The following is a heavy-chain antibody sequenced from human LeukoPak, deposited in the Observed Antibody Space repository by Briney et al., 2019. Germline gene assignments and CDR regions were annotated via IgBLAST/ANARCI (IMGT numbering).Heavy chain of an antibody. CDR3: VNANAFQRYYFDY. CDR1: GATFSSYT. J-gene: IGHJ4*02. CDR2: IIPILGIA. D-gene: IGHD3-3*02. V-gene: IGHV1-69*02. Sequence: ASVKVSCKASGATFSSYTISWVRQAPGQGLEWMGRIIPILGIANYAQKFQGRVTITADKSTSTAYMELSSLRSEDTAVYYCVNANAFQRYYFDYWGQGTLVTVSS.